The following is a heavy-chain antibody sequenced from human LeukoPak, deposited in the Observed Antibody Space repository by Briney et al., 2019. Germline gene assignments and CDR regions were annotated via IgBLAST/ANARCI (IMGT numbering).Heavy chain of an antibody. V-gene: IGHV4-39*07. CDR1: GGSISSSSYY. CDR3: ARGVVRVIRRADAFDI. J-gene: IGHJ3*02. CDR2: IYYSGST. Sequence: SETLSLTCTVSGGSISSSSYYWGWIRQPPGKGLEWIGSIYYSGSTYYNPSLKSRVTISVDTSKNQFSLKLSSVTAADTAVYYCARGVVRVIRRADAFDIWGQGTMVTVSS. D-gene: IGHD3-22*01.